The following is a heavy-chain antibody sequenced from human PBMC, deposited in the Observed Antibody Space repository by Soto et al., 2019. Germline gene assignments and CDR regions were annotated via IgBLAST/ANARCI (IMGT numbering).Heavy chain of an antibody. J-gene: IGHJ3*02. CDR1: GFSLSSYE. V-gene: IGHV3-48*03. Sequence: GGSLRLSCTAFGFSLSSYEMDWVRQAPGKGLEWVSHISRSGSPIYYADSVKGRFTISRDNAKNSVFLRMNSLRAEDTAVYYCARVFGDYLIDAFDIWGQGTMVTVSS. CDR2: ISRSGSPI. CDR3: ARVFGDYLIDAFDI. D-gene: IGHD4-17*01.